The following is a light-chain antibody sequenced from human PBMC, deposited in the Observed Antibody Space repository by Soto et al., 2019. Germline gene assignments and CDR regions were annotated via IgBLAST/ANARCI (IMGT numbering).Light chain of an antibody. CDR1: QIVSSSY. CDR2: GAS. J-gene: IGKJ1*01. V-gene: IGKV3-15*01. CDR3: QQYNNWPRGT. Sequence: EIVLTQSPCTLSLSPWERSTLSFMASQIVSSSYLAWYQQKPGQAPRLLIYGASTRATGIPARFSGSGSGTEFTLTISSLQSEDFAVYYCQQYNNWPRGTFGQGTKVDIK.